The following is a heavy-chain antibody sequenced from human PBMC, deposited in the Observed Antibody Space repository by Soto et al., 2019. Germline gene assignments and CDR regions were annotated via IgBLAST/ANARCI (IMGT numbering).Heavy chain of an antibody. V-gene: IGHV1-69*06. CDR1: GGTFSSYA. CDR2: IIPLFGTA. J-gene: IGHJ6*02. D-gene: IGHD5-18*01. Sequence: QVQLVQSGAEVKKPGSSVKVSCKASGGTFSSYAISWVRQAPGQGLEWMGGIIPLFGTANYAQKFQGRVTITADKATSTAYMELSSLRSEDTAVYYCARDLPSVDTAMVIIAGYYGMDVWGQGTTVTVSS. CDR3: ARDLPSVDTAMVIIAGYYGMDV.